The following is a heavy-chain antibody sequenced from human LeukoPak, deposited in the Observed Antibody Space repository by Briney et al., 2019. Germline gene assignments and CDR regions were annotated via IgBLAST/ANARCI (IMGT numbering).Heavy chain of an antibody. Sequence: GGSLRLSCAASGFTFSSYAMSWVRQAPGKGLEWVSAISGSGGSTYYADPVKGRFTISRDNSKNTLYLQMNSLRAEDTAVYYCAKTTLITRSGCDYWGQGTLVTVSS. CDR3: AKTTLITRSGCDY. CDR2: ISGSGGST. D-gene: IGHD3-22*01. V-gene: IGHV3-23*01. J-gene: IGHJ4*02. CDR1: GFTFSSYA.